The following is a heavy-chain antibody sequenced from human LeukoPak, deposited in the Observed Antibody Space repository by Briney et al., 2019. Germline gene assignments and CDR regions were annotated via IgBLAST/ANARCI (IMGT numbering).Heavy chain of an antibody. D-gene: IGHD5-18*01. CDR2: ISGSGGST. Sequence: GGSLSLSCAASGFTFSSYAMSRVPQAPGQGLEWVSAISGSGGSTYYADSVKGRFTISRDNSKNTLYLQMNSLRAEDTAVYYCARGKYSYGYFPLDYWGQGTLVTVSS. CDR1: GFTFSSYA. CDR3: ARGKYSYGYFPLDY. J-gene: IGHJ4*02. V-gene: IGHV3-23*01.